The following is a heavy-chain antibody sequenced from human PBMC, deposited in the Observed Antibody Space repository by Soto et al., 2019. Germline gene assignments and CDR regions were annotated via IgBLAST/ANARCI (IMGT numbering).Heavy chain of an antibody. CDR2: VRGRDGST. D-gene: IGHD5-12*01. Sequence: EVQLLESGGGLVQPGASLSLSCEASGFTFTTFTMSWARRAPGKGLEWVSVVRGRDGSTSYADSLKGRFTISKDSSKNTLYLQMNSLRAEDTALYYCAKGAWLDYWGQGTLVTVSS. V-gene: IGHV3-23*01. CDR1: GFTFTTFT. J-gene: IGHJ4*02. CDR3: AKGAWLDY.